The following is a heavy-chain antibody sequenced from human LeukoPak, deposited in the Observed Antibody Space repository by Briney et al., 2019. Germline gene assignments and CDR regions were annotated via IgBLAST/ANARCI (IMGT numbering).Heavy chain of an antibody. CDR2: ISSSSSNI. D-gene: IGHD2-2*01. CDR3: ARDQQAIPYAFDI. CDR1: GLSFSRYS. J-gene: IGHJ3*02. V-gene: IGHV3-48*01. Sequence: PGGSLRLSCAASGLSFSRYSMNWVRQAPGKGLKWVSYISSSSSNINYADSVKGRFTTSRDNAKNSLYLQMNSLRAEDTAVYYCARDQQAIPYAFDIWGQGAMVTVSS.